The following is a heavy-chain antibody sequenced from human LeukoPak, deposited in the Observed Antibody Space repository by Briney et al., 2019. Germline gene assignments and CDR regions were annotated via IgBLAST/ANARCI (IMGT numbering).Heavy chain of an antibody. V-gene: IGHV1-2*02. D-gene: IGHD6-25*01. Sequence: GASVKVSCKASGYTFIAKYMHWVRQAPGQGLEWMGWINPNSGGTNYAPEFQGRVIMTRDTSISTAYMEMRRLRSDDTAVYYCAIASGATLNAFDIWGQGTVVTVSP. CDR3: AIASGATLNAFDI. CDR2: INPNSGGT. CDR1: GYTFIAKY. J-gene: IGHJ3*02.